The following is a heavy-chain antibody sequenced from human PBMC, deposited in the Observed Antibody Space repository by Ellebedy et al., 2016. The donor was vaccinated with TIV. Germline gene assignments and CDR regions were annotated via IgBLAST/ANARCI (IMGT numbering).Heavy chain of an antibody. CDR1: GFTFDDYT. D-gene: IGHD3-10*01. CDR3: AKDRRFGELPTYGMDG. J-gene: IGHJ6*02. Sequence: GESLKISXAASGFTFDDYTMHWVRQAPGKGLEWVSLISWDGGSTYYADSVKGRFTISRDNSKNSLYLQMNSLRTEDTALYYCAKDRRFGELPTYGMDGWGQGTTVTVSS. V-gene: IGHV3-43*01. CDR2: ISWDGGST.